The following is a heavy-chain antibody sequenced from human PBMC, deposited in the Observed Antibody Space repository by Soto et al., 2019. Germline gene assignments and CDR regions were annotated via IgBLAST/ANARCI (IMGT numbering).Heavy chain of an antibody. CDR1: GFTFSSYA. Sequence: GGSLRLSCAASGFTFSSYAMSWVRQAPGKGLEWVSAISGSGGRPNYADSVKAPFTISRDNSKNTQYLEMNSLRAEDTAVYYCAKWPPGDYVGYYYYMDVWGKGTTVTVSS. CDR2: ISGSGGRP. CDR3: AKWPPGDYVGYYYYMDV. J-gene: IGHJ6*03. V-gene: IGHV3-23*01. D-gene: IGHD4-17*01.